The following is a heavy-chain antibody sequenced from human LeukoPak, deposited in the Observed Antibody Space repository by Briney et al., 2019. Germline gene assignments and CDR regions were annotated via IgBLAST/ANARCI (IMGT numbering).Heavy chain of an antibody. CDR3: AKDLDPIAVAVD. V-gene: IGHV3-21*04. J-gene: IGHJ4*02. CDR1: GFTFSTFA. D-gene: IGHD6-19*01. CDR2: ISSSTSYI. Sequence: GGSLRLSCAASGFTFSTFAMIWVRQPPGKGLEWVSSISSSTSYIYYADSVKGRFTISRDNSKNTLYLQMNSLRAEDTAVYYCAKDLDPIAVAVDWGQGTLVTVSS.